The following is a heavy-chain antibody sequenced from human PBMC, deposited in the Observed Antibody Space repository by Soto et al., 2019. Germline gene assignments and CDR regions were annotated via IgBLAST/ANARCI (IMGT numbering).Heavy chain of an antibody. J-gene: IGHJ6*03. Sequence: ASVKVSCKASGYTFTGYYMHWVRQAPGQGLEWMGWINPNSGGTNYAQKFQGWVTMTRDTSISTAYMELSRLRSDDTAVYYCARGDVAAPYYYYMDVWGKGTTVTVSS. V-gene: IGHV1-2*04. CDR2: INPNSGGT. CDR3: ARGDVAAPYYYYMDV. CDR1: GYTFTGYY. D-gene: IGHD6-6*01.